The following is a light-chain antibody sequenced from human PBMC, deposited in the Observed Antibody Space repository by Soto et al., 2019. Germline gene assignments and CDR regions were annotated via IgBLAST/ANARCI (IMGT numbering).Light chain of an antibody. CDR1: QSVSRY. J-gene: IGKJ2*01. Sequence: EIVLTQSPDTLSLSPGESATLSCRASQSVSRYLAWYQQKPGQTPRLLIYDASNRAAGIPARFSGSGSGTDFTLTISSLEPEDFAVYYCQQYGSSPPAYTFGQGTKLEIK. V-gene: IGKV3-11*01. CDR2: DAS. CDR3: QQYGSSPPAYT.